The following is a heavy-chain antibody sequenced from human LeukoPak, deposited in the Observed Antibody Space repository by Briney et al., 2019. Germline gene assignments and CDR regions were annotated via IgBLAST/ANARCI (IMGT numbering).Heavy chain of an antibody. CDR2: ISGSGGSI. D-gene: IGHD3-10*01. Sequence: GGSLRLSCAGSGLTFSRHAVTWVRQAPGKRLEWVSTISGSGGSIYYAESVKGRFTISRDNSKNTVYLQMNSLRAEDTAVYYCANDYYGSGSYYNLFGYWGQGTLVTVSS. CDR3: ANDYYGSGSYYNLFGY. CDR1: GLTFSRHA. J-gene: IGHJ4*02. V-gene: IGHV3-23*01.